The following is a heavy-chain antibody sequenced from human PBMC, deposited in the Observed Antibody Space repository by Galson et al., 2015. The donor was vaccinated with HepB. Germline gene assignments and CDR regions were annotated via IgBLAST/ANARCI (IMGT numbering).Heavy chain of an antibody. V-gene: IGHV4-39*01. CDR3: ARRPQVAATPSLADAFDI. CDR2: IYYSGST. J-gene: IGHJ3*02. Sequence: SETLSLTCTVSGGSISSSSYYWGWIRQPPGKGLEWIGSIYYSGSTYYNPSLKSRVTISVDTSKKQFSLKLSSVTAADTAVYYCARRPQVAATPSLADAFDIWGQGTMVTVSS. CDR1: GGSISSSSYY. D-gene: IGHD2-15*01.